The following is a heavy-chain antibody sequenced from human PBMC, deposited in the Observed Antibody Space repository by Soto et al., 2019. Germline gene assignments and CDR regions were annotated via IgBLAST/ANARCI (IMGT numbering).Heavy chain of an antibody. V-gene: IGHV1-69*13. J-gene: IGHJ5*02. D-gene: IGHD6-19*01. CDR3: ACSGQLPGGWFDP. CDR2: TIPIFGTA. Sequence: SVKVSCKASGGTFSSYAISWVRQAPGQGLEWMGGTIPIFGTANYAQKFQGRVTITADESTSTAYMELSSLRSEDTAVYYCACSGQLPGGWFDPWGQGTLVTVSS. CDR1: GGTFSSYA.